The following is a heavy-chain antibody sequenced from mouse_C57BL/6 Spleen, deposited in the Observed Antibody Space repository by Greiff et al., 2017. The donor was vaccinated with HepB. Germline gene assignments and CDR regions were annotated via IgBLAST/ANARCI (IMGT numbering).Heavy chain of an antibody. J-gene: IGHJ2*01. CDR1: GYTFTNYW. CDR3: AGASHYYGSSYGYFDY. V-gene: IGHV1-63*01. CDR2: IYPGGGYT. D-gene: IGHD1-1*01. Sequence: QVQLQQSGAELVRPGTSVKMSCKASGYTFTNYWIGWAKQRPGHGLEWIGDIYPGGGYTNYNEKFKGKATLTADKSSSTAYMQFSSLTSEDSAIYYCAGASHYYGSSYGYFDYWGQGTTLTVSS.